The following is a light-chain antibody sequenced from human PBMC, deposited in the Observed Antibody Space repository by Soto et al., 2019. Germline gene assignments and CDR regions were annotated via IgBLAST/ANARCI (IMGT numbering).Light chain of an antibody. Sequence: EVVMTQYPANLSLSPGERGCLSWGASQSVSRNLAWYLQKPGQAPRLLIYGSSTRATGIPARFSGSGSGTDFTLTISRLEHEDFAVYYCQQHGTSTKTFGQGTKVDIK. CDR2: GSS. V-gene: IGKV3-20*01. CDR3: QQHGTSTKT. J-gene: IGKJ1*01. CDR1: QSVSRN.